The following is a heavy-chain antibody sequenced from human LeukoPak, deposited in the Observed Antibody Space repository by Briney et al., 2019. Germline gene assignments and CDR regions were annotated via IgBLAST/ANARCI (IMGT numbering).Heavy chain of an antibody. CDR2: ISASGGST. CDR3: AEPPPSPYFGSGSYFDY. J-gene: IGHJ4*02. CDR1: GFTFSSYA. D-gene: IGHD3-10*01. Sequence: PGGSLRLSCAASGFTFSSYAMSWVRQAPGKGLEWVSAISASGGSTYYADSVKGRFTISRDNSKNTLYLQMNSLRAEDTAVYYCAEPPPSPYFGSGSYFDYWGQGTLVTVSS. V-gene: IGHV3-23*01.